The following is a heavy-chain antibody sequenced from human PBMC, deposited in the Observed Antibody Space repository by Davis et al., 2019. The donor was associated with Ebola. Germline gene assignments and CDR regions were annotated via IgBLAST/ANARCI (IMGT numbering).Heavy chain of an antibody. D-gene: IGHD1-26*01. Sequence: GESLKISCAASGFTFSSYWMSWVRQAPGKGLEWVANIKQDGSEKYYVDSVKGRFTISRDNAKNSLYLQMNSLRPEDTALYYCAKDIATGWELLPGLDVWGQGTLVTVSS. J-gene: IGHJ4*02. V-gene: IGHV3-7*03. CDR1: GFTFSSYW. CDR3: AKDIATGWELLPGLDV. CDR2: IKQDGSEK.